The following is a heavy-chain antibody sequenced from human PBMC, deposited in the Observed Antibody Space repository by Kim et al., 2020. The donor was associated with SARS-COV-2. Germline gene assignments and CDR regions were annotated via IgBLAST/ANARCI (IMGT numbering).Heavy chain of an antibody. CDR3: ASLNRVWVGELSYFDY. D-gene: IGHD3-10*01. CDR1: GFTFSSYS. Sequence: GGSLRLSCAASGFTFSSYSMNWVRQAPGSGLEWVSYISSSSSPIYYADSVKGRFTISRDNAKNSLYLQMNRLRAEDTAVYYCASLNRVWVGELSYFDYWGQGTLVTVSS. J-gene: IGHJ4*02. V-gene: IGHV3-48*04. CDR2: ISSSSSPI.